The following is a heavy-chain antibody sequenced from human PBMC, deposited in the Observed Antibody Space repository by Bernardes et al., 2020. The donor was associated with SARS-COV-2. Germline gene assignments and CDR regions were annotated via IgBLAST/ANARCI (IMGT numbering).Heavy chain of an antibody. J-gene: IGHJ4*02. CDR3: AGSGSYYEN. D-gene: IGHD3-10*01. CDR2: INHSGST. V-gene: IGHV4-34*01. CDR1: GGSFSGYY. Sequence: SETLSLTRAVYGGSFSGYYWSWIRQPPGKGLEWIGEINHSGSTNYNPSLKSRVTISVDTSKNQFSLKLSSVTAADTAVYYCAGSGSYYENWGQGTLVTVSS.